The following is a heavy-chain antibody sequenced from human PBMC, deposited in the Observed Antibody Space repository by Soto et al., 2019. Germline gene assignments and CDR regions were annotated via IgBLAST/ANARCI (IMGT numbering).Heavy chain of an antibody. Sequence: GASVKVSCKASGYTFSTYGISWVRQAPGQGLEWMGWISAYNHYTNYAQKFQGRVTMTTDTSTNTAYMELRSLRSGDTAMYFCARAGPSREVPSPFEYWGQGTLATVP. CDR1: GYTFSTYG. CDR3: ARAGPSREVPSPFEY. D-gene: IGHD1-1*01. CDR2: ISAYNHYT. J-gene: IGHJ4*02. V-gene: IGHV1-18*01.